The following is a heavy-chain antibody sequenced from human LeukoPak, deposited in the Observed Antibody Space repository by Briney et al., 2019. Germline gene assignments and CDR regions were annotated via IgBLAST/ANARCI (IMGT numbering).Heavy chain of an antibody. Sequence: PGGSLRLSCAASAFTFSSYGMRWVRQAPGKGLEWVAVISYDGSNKYYEDSVKGRFSISRDNSKNTLYLQMNSLRAGDTPVYYCANRAYYYYGMAVWGQGTRVTVS. J-gene: IGHJ6*02. CDR1: AFTFSSYG. CDR3: ANRAYYYYGMAV. V-gene: IGHV3-30*18. CDR2: ISYDGSNK.